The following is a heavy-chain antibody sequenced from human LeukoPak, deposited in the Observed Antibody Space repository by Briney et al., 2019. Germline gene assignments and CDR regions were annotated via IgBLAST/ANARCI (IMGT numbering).Heavy chain of an antibody. V-gene: IGHV1-18*01. D-gene: IGHD1-26*01. CDR2: ISTNSDIR. CDR3: ARDWDAMNNCFDP. Sequence: ASVRVSCTASGYTFTNHGISWVRQAPGQGLEWMGWISTNSDIRTYAQTLQGRFTMTTDTATTTAYMELNKLTFDDTAVYYCARDWDAMNNCFDPWGQGTPVTVSS. CDR1: GYTFTNHG. J-gene: IGHJ5*02.